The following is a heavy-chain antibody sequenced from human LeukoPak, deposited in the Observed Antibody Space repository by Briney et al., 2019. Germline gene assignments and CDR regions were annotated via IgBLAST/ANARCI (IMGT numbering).Heavy chain of an antibody. CDR1: GGSVSSAGYY. Sequence: SETLSLTCTVSGGSVSSAGYYWSWIRQPPGKGLEWIGYIYYSGSTNYNPSLKSRVTISVDTSKNQFSLKLSSVTAADTAVYYCAAEKGSLDYWGQGTLVTVSS. D-gene: IGHD6-19*01. CDR3: AAEKGSLDY. J-gene: IGHJ4*02. CDR2: IYYSGST. V-gene: IGHV4-61*08.